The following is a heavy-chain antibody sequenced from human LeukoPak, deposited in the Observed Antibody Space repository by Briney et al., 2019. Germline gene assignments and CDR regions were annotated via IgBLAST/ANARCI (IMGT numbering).Heavy chain of an antibody. V-gene: IGHV3-7*01. CDR1: GFTFSSYW. J-gene: IGHJ4*02. CDR3: ARGDYGDFRDY. CDR2: IKQDGSEK. Sequence: GRSLRLSCAASGFTFSSYWMNWVRQAPGKGLEWVANIKQDGSEKYYVDSVKGRFTISRDNAKNSLYLQMNSLRAEDTAVYYCARGDYGDFRDYWGQGTLVTVSS. D-gene: IGHD4-17*01.